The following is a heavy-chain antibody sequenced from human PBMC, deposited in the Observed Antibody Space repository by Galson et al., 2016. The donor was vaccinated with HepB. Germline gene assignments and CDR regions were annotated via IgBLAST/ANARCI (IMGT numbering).Heavy chain of an antibody. D-gene: IGHD2-8*01. J-gene: IGHJ4*02. V-gene: IGHV3-21*01. CDR2: VSIGSDST. CDR3: ARGRTEEPGHCANGDCPPLRY. CDR1: GFSFSSYA. Sequence: SLRLSCAASGFSFSSYAMNWVRLAPERGPEWVSSVSIGSDSTYYTDSVKGLFTISENNAKNSLFLHMNNLRVEDTAVYYCARGRTEEPGHCANGDCPPLRYWGQGTLVTVSS.